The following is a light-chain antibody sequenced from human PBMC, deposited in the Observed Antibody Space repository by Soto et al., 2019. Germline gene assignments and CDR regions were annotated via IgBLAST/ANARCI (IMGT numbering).Light chain of an antibody. CDR2: GAS. Sequence: EIVLTQYPGTLPLSPGERATLSCRASQSVSSSYLAWYQQKPGQAPRLLIYGASSRATGIPDRFSGSGSGTDFTLTISRLEPEDFAVYYCQHYGTSPSTFGRGTKVDIK. CDR3: QHYGTSPST. CDR1: QSVSSSY. J-gene: IGKJ1*01. V-gene: IGKV3-20*01.